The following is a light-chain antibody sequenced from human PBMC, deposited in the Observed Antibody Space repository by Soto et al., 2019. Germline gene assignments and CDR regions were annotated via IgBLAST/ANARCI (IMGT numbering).Light chain of an antibody. CDR2: DVT. Sequence: QSALTQPRSVSGSPGQSVTISCTGTSSDVGGYDFDSWYQQHPGKAPKLMIYDVTKRPSGVPDRFSGSKSGNSASLTISGLQAEDEADYYCCSYAGSYTLGVFGGGTKLTVL. CDR3: CSYAGSYTLGV. V-gene: IGLV2-11*01. J-gene: IGLJ3*02. CDR1: SSDVGGYDF.